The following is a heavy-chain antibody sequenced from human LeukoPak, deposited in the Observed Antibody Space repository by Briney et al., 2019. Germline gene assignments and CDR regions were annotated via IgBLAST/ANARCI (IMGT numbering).Heavy chain of an antibody. V-gene: IGHV4-39*07. CDR1: GDSISSNHYY. CDR3: ARDFVEGFRY. D-gene: IGHD3-3*01. Sequence: SETLSLTCTVSGDSISSNHYYWGWIRQPPGKGLEWIGSMYSSGSTYYNPSLKSRVTMSVDTSKNQFSLKLSSVTAADTAVYYCARDFVEGFRYWGQGTLVTVSS. J-gene: IGHJ4*02. CDR2: MYSSGST.